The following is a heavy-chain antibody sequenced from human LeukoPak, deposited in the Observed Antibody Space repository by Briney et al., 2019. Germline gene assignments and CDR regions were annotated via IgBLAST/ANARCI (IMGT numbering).Heavy chain of an antibody. CDR3: AKQVAAPGPIDY. D-gene: IGHD5-12*01. CDR2: LIDSGTST. CDR1: GFTFSSYW. Sequence: PGGSLRLSCAASGFTFSSYWMSWVRQAPGKGLEWLSALIDSGTSTFYADSVKGRFTISRDNSRNTLYLQMDSLRAEDTAVYYCAKQVAAPGPIDYWGQGTLVTVSS. J-gene: IGHJ4*02. V-gene: IGHV3-23*01.